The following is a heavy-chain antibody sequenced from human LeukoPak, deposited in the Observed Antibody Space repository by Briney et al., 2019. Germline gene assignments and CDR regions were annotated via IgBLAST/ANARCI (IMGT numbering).Heavy chain of an antibody. V-gene: IGHV4-39*07. J-gene: IGHJ4*02. D-gene: IGHD3-16*01. Sequence: KSSETLSLTCTVSGGSISSSTYQWGWIRQPPGKGLEWIGNIYYSGSIFYNLSLKSRVSISVDTSKNQFSLNLSSVTAADTAVYYCARIKGGERGPLRDPFDYWGQGTLVTVSS. CDR1: GGSISSSTYQ. CDR3: ARIKGGERGPLRDPFDY. CDR2: IYYSGSI.